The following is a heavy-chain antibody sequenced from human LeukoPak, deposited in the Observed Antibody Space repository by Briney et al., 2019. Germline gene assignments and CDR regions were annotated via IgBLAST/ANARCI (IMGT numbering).Heavy chain of an antibody. CDR1: GYTFTSYY. CDR3: ARGRYSSSSPAEYFQH. CDR2: ISPSGGST. V-gene: IGHV1-46*01. D-gene: IGHD6-6*01. J-gene: IGHJ1*01. Sequence: GASVKVSCKASGYTFTSYYMHWVRQAPGQGLEWMGIISPSGGSTSYAQKFQGRVTMTRDTSTSTVYMELSSLRSEDTAVYYCARGRYSSSSPAEYFQHWGQGTLVTVSS.